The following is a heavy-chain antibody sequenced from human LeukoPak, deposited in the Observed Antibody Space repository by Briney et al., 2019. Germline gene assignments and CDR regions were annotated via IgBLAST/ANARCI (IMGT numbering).Heavy chain of an antibody. CDR3: ARDLPLFRAAAGTSPPPVGAFDI. J-gene: IGHJ3*02. CDR1: GFTFSSYS. V-gene: IGHV3-21*04. CDR2: ISSSSSYI. Sequence: GGSLRLSCAASGFTFSSYSMNWVRQAPGKGLEWVSSISSSSSYIYYADSVKGRFTISRDNAKNSLYLQMNSLRAEDTAVYYCARDLPLFRAAAGTSPPPVGAFDIWGQGTMVTVSS. D-gene: IGHD6-13*01.